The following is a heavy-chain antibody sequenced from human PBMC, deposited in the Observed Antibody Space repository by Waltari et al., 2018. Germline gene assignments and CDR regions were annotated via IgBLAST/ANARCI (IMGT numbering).Heavy chain of an antibody. D-gene: IGHD2-21*01. Sequence: QVQLQESGPGLVKPSQTLSLTCTVSGGSISSGSYYWSWIRQPAGKGLEWIVYISTSGSTNYNPSLKSRVTISVDTSKNQFSLKLSSVTAADTAVYYCARVGISALFDYWGQGTLVTVSS. CDR3: ARVGISALFDY. CDR2: ISTSGST. V-gene: IGHV4-61*09. J-gene: IGHJ4*02. CDR1: GGSISSGSYY.